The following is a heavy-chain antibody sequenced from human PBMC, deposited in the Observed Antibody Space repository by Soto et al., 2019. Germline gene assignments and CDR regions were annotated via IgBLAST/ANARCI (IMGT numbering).Heavy chain of an antibody. CDR2: LSGSGIGK. Sequence: GGSLILSCAASGFSVTRYAVSWLRPAPGKGLEWVSVLSGSGIGKEYADSVKGRFTISRDNSRNTLYLQMTGLRVEDTAVYYCAKDRYCSATSCQDFGSWGQGTLVNVSS. CDR3: AKDRYCSATSCQDFGS. D-gene: IGHD2-2*01. V-gene: IGHV3-23*01. CDR1: GFSVTRYA. J-gene: IGHJ4*02.